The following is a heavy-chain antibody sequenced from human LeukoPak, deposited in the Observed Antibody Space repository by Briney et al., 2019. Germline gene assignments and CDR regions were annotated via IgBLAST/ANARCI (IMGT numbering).Heavy chain of an antibody. D-gene: IGHD1-26*01. Sequence: GGSLRLPCAASGFTFSTYGFHWVRQAPGKGLEWVAVIPYDGSNKYYADSVKGRFTISRDNSKNTLYLQMDTLRAEDTAVYYCAKEVGYGMDVWGQGTTVTVSS. CDR1: GFTFSTYG. V-gene: IGHV3-30*18. CDR2: IPYDGSNK. CDR3: AKEVGYGMDV. J-gene: IGHJ6*02.